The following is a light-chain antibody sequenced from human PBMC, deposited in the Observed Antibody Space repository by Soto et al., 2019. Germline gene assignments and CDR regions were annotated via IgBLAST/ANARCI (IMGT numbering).Light chain of an antibody. CDR2: DVS. CDR1: SIDVGGYYS. V-gene: IGLV2-14*01. J-gene: IGLJ1*01. Sequence: QSVVHQPGSVSGSPGQSITISCTGTSIDVGGYYSVSWYQQHSGKAPKLMIYDVSNRPSGVSNRFSGSKSGNTASLTISGLQAEDEADYYCGSYRSTSKLFGTGTKVTVL. CDR3: GSYRSTSKL.